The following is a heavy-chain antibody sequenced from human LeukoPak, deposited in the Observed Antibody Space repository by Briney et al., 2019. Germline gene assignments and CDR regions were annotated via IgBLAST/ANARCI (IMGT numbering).Heavy chain of an antibody. Sequence: GGSLRLSCTASGFTFGDYAMSWVRQAPGKGLQWVGFIRTKAYGGTREYAASVKGRFTISRDDSKSLAYLQMTSLKTEDTAVYFCTRVDTTMIQYYLDYWGQGTLVTVSS. D-gene: IGHD5-18*01. CDR1: GFTFGDYA. J-gene: IGHJ4*02. CDR3: TRVDTTMIQYYLDY. CDR2: IRTKAYGGTR. V-gene: IGHV3-49*04.